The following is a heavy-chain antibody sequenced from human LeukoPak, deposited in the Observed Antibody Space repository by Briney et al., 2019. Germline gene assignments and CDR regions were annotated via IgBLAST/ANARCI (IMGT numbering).Heavy chain of an antibody. D-gene: IGHD2-8*02. Sequence: SETLSLTCTVSGYSISSGYYWGWIRQPPGKGLEWIGSIYYSGSTYYNPSLKSRVTISVDTSKNQFSLKLSSVTAADTAVYYCARILGYYYYYGMDVWGQGTTVTVSS. V-gene: IGHV4-38-2*02. CDR3: ARILGYYYYYGMDV. J-gene: IGHJ6*02. CDR1: GYSISSGYY. CDR2: IYYSGST.